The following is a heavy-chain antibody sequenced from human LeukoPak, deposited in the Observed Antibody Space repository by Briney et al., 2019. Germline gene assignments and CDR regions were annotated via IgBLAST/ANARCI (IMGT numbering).Heavy chain of an antibody. D-gene: IGHD1-14*01. V-gene: IGHV1-8*01. Sequence: PRASVKVSCKASGYTFTSYDINWVRQATGQGLEWTGWMNPNSGNTGYAQKFQGRVTMARNTSLSTAYMELSSLRSEDTAVYYCAAGITGEYFDYWGQGTLVTVSS. CDR3: AAGITGEYFDY. CDR2: MNPNSGNT. CDR1: GYTFTSYD. J-gene: IGHJ4*02.